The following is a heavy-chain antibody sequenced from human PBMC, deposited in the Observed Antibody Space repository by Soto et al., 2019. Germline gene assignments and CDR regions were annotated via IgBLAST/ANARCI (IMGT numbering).Heavy chain of an antibody. CDR3: ARHGVDGYITDY. J-gene: IGHJ4*02. CDR1: GGSISSSGYY. CDR2: MYYSGST. Sequence: QVQLQESGPGLVKPSQTLSLTCTVSGGSISSSGYYWGWIRQPPGKGLEWIGNMYYSGSTYYNPSLKSRVTMSVDTSKNQCSLRLISVTAADTAVYYCARHGVDGYITDYWGQGTLVIVSS. V-gene: IGHV4-39*01. D-gene: IGHD5-12*01.